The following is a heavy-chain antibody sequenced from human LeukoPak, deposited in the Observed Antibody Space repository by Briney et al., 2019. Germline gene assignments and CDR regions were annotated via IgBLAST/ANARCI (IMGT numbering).Heavy chain of an antibody. J-gene: IGHJ3*02. CDR3: ARVGAYDAFDI. CDR2: INSDGSST. CDR1: GFTFSSYW. V-gene: IGHV3-74*01. Sequence: PGGSLRLSCAASGFTFSSYWMHWLRQAPGKGLVWVSRINSDGSSTSYADSVKGRFTISRDNAKNTLYLQMNSLRGEDTAVYYCARVGAYDAFDIWGQGTMVTVSS.